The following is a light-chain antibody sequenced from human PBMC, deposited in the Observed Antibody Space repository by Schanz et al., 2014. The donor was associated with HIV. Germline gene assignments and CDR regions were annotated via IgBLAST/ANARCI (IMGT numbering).Light chain of an antibody. J-gene: IGLJ3*02. Sequence: QSALTQPASVSGSPGQSITISCTGSSSDVGNYNLVSWYQQYPGKAPKLMIYESTKRPSGVSNRFSGSKSGNTASLTISGLQADDEGDYYCTSYTTNRTVAFGGGTKLTVL. V-gene: IGLV2-14*02. CDR3: TSYTTNRTVA. CDR1: SSDVGNYNL. CDR2: EST.